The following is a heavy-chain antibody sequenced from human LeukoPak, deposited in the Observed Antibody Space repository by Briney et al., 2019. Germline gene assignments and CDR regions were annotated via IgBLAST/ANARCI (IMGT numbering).Heavy chain of an antibody. J-gene: IGHJ4*02. CDR1: SYSFTTYY. D-gene: IGHD6-19*01. CDR2: INPSGGST. Sequence: ASVKVSCKASSYSFTTYYMHWVRQAPGQGLEWMGIINPSGGSTDYSQRFQGRVTMTRDTSTSTVHMELSSLRSDDTAVYYCARAEPFSGGWYYHYWGQGTLVTVSS. V-gene: IGHV1-46*01. CDR3: ARAEPFSGGWYYHY.